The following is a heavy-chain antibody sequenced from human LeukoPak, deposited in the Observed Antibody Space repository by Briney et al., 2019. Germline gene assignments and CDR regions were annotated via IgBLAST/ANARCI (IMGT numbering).Heavy chain of an antibody. V-gene: IGHV4-39*07. Sequence: SETLSLTCTVSGGSINSSSYYWSWIRQPPGKGLEWIGRIYSSGSTYYNSSLKSRAPMSLDTSKNQFSLKLRSVTAADTAVYYCARDWNAGSGWFLWFDPWGQGTLVTVSS. CDR3: ARDWNAGSGWFLWFDP. D-gene: IGHD6-19*01. CDR1: GGSINSSSYY. CDR2: IYSSGST. J-gene: IGHJ5*02.